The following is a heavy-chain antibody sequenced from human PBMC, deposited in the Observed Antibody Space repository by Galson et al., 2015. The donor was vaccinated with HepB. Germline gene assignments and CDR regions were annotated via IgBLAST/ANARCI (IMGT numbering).Heavy chain of an antibody. D-gene: IGHD3-22*01. J-gene: IGHJ4*02. CDR3: ARHQYYYDSSGYYPEDY. CDR1: GYSFTSYW. CDR2: IDPSDSYT. Sequence: QSGAEVKKPGESLRISCKGSGYSFTSYWISWVRQMPGKGLEWMGRIDPSDSYTNYSPSFQGHVTISADKSISTAYLQWSSLKASDTAMYYCARHQYYYDSSGYYPEDYWGQGTLVTVSS. V-gene: IGHV5-10-1*01.